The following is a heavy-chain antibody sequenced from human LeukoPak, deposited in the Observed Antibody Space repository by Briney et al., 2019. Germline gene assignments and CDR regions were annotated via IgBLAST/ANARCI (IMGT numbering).Heavy chain of an antibody. CDR2: IYSGGST. CDR1: GFTVSSNY. CDR3: ARSRGSGQQSHYYYPMDV. Sequence: GGSLRLSCAASGFTVSSNYMSWVRQAPGKGLEWVAVIYSGGSTYYADSVKGRFTISRDNSKNKLYLQMNSLTAEDTAVYYCARSRGSGQQSHYYYPMDVWGPGTTVTVSS. J-gene: IGHJ6*02. D-gene: IGHD6-19*01. V-gene: IGHV3-66*01.